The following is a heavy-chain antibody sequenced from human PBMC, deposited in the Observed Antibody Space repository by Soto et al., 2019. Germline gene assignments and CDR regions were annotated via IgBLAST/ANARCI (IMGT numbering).Heavy chain of an antibody. Sequence: QVQLVESGGGVVQPGRSLRLSCAASGFTFSSYGMHWVRQAPGKGLEWVAVISSDGSNKYYADSVKGQFTISRDNSKNTLYLQMNSLRPEDTAVYYCAKDRPVVRGVIITGPLDYWGQGTLVTVSS. CDR3: AKDRPVVRGVIITGPLDY. V-gene: IGHV3-30*18. CDR2: ISSDGSNK. D-gene: IGHD3-10*01. J-gene: IGHJ4*02. CDR1: GFTFSSYG.